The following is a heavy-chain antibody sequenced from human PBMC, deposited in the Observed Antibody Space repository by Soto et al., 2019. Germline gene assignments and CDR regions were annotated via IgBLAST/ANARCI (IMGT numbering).Heavy chain of an antibody. V-gene: IGHV4-39*01. Sequence: PSETLSSPALSLVAPSAVVVPTGAGSASPQGRGWSGLGVSNLGNTYYNPSLGGRVSISVDTSKNQFSLKLKSVTAADTAVFYCAGLFPYVSSGYHLNYLGQGTLVTVSS. J-gene: IGHJ4*02. CDR3: AGLFPYVSSGYHLNY. CDR1: VAPSAVVVPT. CDR2: SNLGNT. D-gene: IGHD3-22*01.